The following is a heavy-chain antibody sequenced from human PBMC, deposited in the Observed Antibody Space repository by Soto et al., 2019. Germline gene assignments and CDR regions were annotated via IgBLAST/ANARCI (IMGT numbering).Heavy chain of an antibody. CDR3: ARHNGPTTSEKGFDP. CDR2: ISTYRGDT. V-gene: IGHV1-18*03. D-gene: IGHD5-12*01. CDR1: GYTFFTYD. Sequence: QVHLVQSGVEVKTPGASVKVSCQASGYTFFTYDISWVRQAPGQGLERMGWISTYRGDTKYAQKFQGTVTMTTDTSTTTAYLELRSLRSDDMAVYYCARHNGPTTSEKGFDPWGQGTLVTVSS. J-gene: IGHJ5*02.